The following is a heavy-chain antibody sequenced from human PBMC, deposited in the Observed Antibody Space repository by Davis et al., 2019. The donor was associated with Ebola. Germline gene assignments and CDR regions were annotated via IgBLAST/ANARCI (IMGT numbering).Heavy chain of an antibody. Sequence: GESLKISCAASGFMFSSYAMSWVRQAPGKGLEWVSVISGGGDITYYIDSVKGRFTISRDNSKNTVSLQMNSLRAEDTAIYFCARSRSPDYWGQGTLVTVSS. D-gene: IGHD3-10*01. CDR3: ARSRSPDY. J-gene: IGHJ4*02. V-gene: IGHV3-23*01. CDR2: ISGGGDIT. CDR1: GFMFSSYA.